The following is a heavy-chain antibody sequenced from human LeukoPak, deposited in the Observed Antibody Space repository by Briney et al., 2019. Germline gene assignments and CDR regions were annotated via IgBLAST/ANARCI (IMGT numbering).Heavy chain of an antibody. Sequence: SETLSLTCTVSGGSFSSSSYYWGWLRQPPGKGLEWIGSIYYSGSTYYNPSLKSRVTIYVDTSKNQFSLKLSSVTAADTAVYYCARDGFPATAIIPVDYFDLWGQGTLVTVSS. V-gene: IGHV4-39*07. CDR2: IYYSGST. J-gene: IGHJ4*02. CDR1: GGSFSSSSYY. CDR3: ARDGFPATAIIPVDYFDL. D-gene: IGHD2-21*02.